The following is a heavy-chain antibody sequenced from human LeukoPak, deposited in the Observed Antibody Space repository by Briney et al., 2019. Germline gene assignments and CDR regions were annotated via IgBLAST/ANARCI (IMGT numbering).Heavy chain of an antibody. J-gene: IGHJ4*02. D-gene: IGHD5-24*01. CDR1: GYTFTSYY. V-gene: IGHV1-46*01. Sequence: ASVKVSCKASGYTFTSYYMHWVRQAPGQGLEWMGIINPSGGSTSYAQKFQGRVTMTRDMSTSTVYMELSSLRSEDTAVYYCAREGEMATRDYWGQGTLVTVSS. CDR3: AREGEMATRDY. CDR2: INPSGGST.